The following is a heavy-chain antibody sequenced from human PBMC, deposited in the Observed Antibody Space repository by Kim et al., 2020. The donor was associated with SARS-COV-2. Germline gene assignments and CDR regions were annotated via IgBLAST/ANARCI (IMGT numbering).Heavy chain of an antibody. V-gene: IGHV4-34*01. D-gene: IGHD6-6*01. CDR3: ARGWSSSLNDY. CDR2: INHSGST. Sequence: SETLSLTCAVYGGSFSGYYWSWIRQPPGKGLEWIGEINHSGSTNYNPSLKSRVTISVDTSKNQFSLKLSSVTAADTAVYYCARGWSSSLNDYWGQGTLVT. J-gene: IGHJ4*02. CDR1: GGSFSGYY.